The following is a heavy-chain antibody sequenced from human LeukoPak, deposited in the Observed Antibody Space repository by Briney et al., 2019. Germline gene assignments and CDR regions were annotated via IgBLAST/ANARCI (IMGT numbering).Heavy chain of an antibody. CDR2: INHSGST. CDR3: ARGFGGYSYGLKYYFDY. Sequence: SETLSLTCAVYGGSFSGYYWSWIRQPPGKGLEWIGEINHSGSTNYNPSLKSRVTISVDTSKNQFSLKLSSVTAADTAVYYCARGFGGYSYGLKYYFDYWGQGTLVTVSS. J-gene: IGHJ4*02. D-gene: IGHD5-18*01. V-gene: IGHV4-34*01. CDR1: GGSFSGYY.